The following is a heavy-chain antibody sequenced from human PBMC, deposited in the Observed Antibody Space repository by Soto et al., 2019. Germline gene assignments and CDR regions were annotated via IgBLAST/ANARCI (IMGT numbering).Heavy chain of an antibody. D-gene: IGHD6-6*01. Sequence: SETLSLTCTVAGGSISSGGYSWNWIRHHPGQGLEWIGYIYSSGTTYYNPSLKSRLTISIDTSQNLFSLKLSSVAAADTAVYFCAREEAVRLERRFDSWGQGTLVTVSS. V-gene: IGHV4-31*03. CDR2: IYSSGTT. J-gene: IGHJ5*01. CDR1: GGSISSGGYS. CDR3: AREEAVRLERRFDS.